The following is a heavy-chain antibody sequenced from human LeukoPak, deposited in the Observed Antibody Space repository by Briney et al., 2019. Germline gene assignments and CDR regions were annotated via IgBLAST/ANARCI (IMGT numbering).Heavy chain of an antibody. V-gene: IGHV3-48*02. J-gene: IGHJ4*02. Sequence: GGSLRLSCAASGFTFSSYSMNWARQAPGKGLEWVSYISGSSSSIFYADSVKGRFTISRDNAKNSLYLQMNSLRDEDSAVYYCAGDRTTVDSPFDYWGQGTLVTVSS. CDR1: GFTFSSYS. D-gene: IGHD4-11*01. CDR3: AGDRTTVDSPFDY. CDR2: ISGSSSSI.